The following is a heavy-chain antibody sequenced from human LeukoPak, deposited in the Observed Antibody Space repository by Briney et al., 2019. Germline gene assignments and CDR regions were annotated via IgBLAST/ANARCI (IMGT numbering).Heavy chain of an antibody. Sequence: GASVKVSCKASGYTFTGYYMHWVRQAPGQGLEWVGWINPNSGGTNYAQKFQGRVTMTRDTSISTAYMELSRLRSDDTAVYYCARGRTYGSGSYPLDLDYWGQGTLVTVSS. J-gene: IGHJ4*02. V-gene: IGHV1-2*02. D-gene: IGHD3-10*01. CDR1: GYTFTGYY. CDR3: ARGRTYGSGSYPLDLDY. CDR2: INPNSGGT.